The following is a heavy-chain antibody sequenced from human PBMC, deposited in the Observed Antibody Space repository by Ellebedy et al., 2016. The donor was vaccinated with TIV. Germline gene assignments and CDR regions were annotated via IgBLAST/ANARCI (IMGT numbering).Heavy chain of an antibody. CDR3: AVEPMISDY. CDR1: GITLSTYY. CDR2: IKEDGGET. D-gene: IGHD3-22*01. V-gene: IGHV3-7*01. J-gene: IGHJ4*02. Sequence: PGGSLRHSCTASGITLSTYYITWVSQVPGKGLEWVANIKEDGGETHYVDSVKGRFTISRDKAKESVFLQVNSLRAEDSGIYYCAVEPMISDYWGQGTLIPVSS.